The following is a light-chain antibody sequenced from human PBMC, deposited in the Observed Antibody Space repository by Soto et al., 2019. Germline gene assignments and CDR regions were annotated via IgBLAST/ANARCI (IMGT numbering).Light chain of an antibody. Sequence: DIQMTQSPSAMSASVGDRVTSTCRASQGIGIYLAWFQQKPGQVPKRLIYTGSSLQSGVPSRFSGSASGTEFTLTISSLHPEDFATYYCLQHSAYPRTFGQGTKVEI. V-gene: IGKV1-17*03. CDR1: QGIGIY. CDR2: TGS. CDR3: LQHSAYPRT. J-gene: IGKJ1*01.